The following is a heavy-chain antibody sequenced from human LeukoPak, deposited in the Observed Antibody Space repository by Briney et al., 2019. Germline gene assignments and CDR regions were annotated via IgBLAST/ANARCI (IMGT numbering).Heavy chain of an antibody. V-gene: IGHV3-23*01. CDR3: AKESWTQYYFDY. CDR2: ISGSGGST. Sequence: GGSLRLSCAASGFTFSSYAMSWVRQAPGKGLEWVSAISGSGGSTYYADSVKGRFTISRDNAKNSLYLQMNSLRAEDTALYYCAKESWTQYYFDYWGQGTLVTVSS. D-gene: IGHD6-13*01. J-gene: IGHJ4*02. CDR1: GFTFSSYA.